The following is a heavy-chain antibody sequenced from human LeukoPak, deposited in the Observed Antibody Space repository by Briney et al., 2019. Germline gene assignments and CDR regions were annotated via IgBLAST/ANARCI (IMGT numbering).Heavy chain of an antibody. D-gene: IGHD3-9*01. J-gene: IGHJ4*02. CDR2: INPNSGGT. CDR3: ARVTRYFANWYFDY. CDR1: RYTFTGYY. V-gene: IGHV1-2*02. Sequence: ASVKVSCKASRYTFTGYYMHWARHAPGQGLGCMGWINPNSGGTNYAQKFQGRVTMTRDTSISTAYMELSRLRSDDTAVYYCARVTRYFANWYFDYWGQGTLVTVSS.